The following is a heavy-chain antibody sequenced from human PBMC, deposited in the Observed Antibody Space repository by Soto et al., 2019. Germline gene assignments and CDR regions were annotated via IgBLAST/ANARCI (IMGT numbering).Heavy chain of an antibody. CDR2: ISDDSSRT. CDR1: RFTFNTFE. CDR3: VKGGWLDF. Sequence: GSLRLSCAASRFTFNTFEMSWVRQAPGRGLEWVSFISDDSSRTYYADAVKGRFTISRDNSKYTLYLQMNSLTAEDTAVYACVKGGWLDFWGQGTLVTVSS. D-gene: IGHD3-16*01. V-gene: IGHV3-23*01. J-gene: IGHJ5*01.